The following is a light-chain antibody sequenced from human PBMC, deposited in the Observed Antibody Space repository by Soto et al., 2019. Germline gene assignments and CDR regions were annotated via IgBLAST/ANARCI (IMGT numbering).Light chain of an antibody. V-gene: IGKV3-20*01. J-gene: IGKJ1*01. CDR3: QQYDSSPWT. CDR2: GAS. CDR1: QSVSSSY. Sequence: DIVLTQSPCTLSLSPGDRATISCRASQSVSSSYLAWYQQKPGKAPRLLIYGASSRDTGIPERFSGSGSGTDFTLTISSLEPEDFAAYYCQQYDSSPWTFGQGTKVEIK.